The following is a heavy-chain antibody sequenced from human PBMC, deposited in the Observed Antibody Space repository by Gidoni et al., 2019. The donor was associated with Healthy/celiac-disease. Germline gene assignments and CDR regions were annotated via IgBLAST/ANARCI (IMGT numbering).Heavy chain of an antibody. D-gene: IGHD3-16*02. J-gene: IGHJ4*02. CDR2: ST. CDR3: ARTVPMGIIVEDY. V-gene: IGHV4-39*01. Sequence: STYYNPSLKSRVTISVDTSKNQFSLKLSSVTAADTAVYYCARTVPMGIIVEDYWGQGTLVTVSS.